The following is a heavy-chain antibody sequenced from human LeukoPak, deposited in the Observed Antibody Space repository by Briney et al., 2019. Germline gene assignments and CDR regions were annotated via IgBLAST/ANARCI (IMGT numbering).Heavy chain of an antibody. D-gene: IGHD5-18*01. CDR1: GGSISSYY. Sequence: SETLSLTCTVSGGSISSYYWNWIRQPPGKGLEWIGYIYYSGSTNYNPSLKSRVTISVDTSKNQFSLKLSSVTAADTAVYYCARHLQRGYSYGVLFDYWGQGTLVTVSS. J-gene: IGHJ4*02. CDR2: IYYSGST. V-gene: IGHV4-59*08. CDR3: ARHLQRGYSYGVLFDY.